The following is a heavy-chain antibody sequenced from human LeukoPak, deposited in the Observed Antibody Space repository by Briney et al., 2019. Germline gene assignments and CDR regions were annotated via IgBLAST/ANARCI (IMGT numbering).Heavy chain of an antibody. CDR3: ARDPQRGVGY. J-gene: IGHJ4*02. CDR2: IYYSGST. D-gene: IGHD3-10*01. CDR1: GGSISSYY. Sequence: SETLSLTCTVSGGSISSYYWSWIRQPPGKGLEWIGYIYYSGSTNYNPSLKSRVTISVDTSKNQFSLKLSSVTAADTAVYYCARDPQRGVGYWGQGTLVTVSS. V-gene: IGHV4-59*01.